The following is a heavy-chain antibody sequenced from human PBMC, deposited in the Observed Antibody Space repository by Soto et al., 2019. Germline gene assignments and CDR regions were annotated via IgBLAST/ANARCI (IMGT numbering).Heavy chain of an antibody. CDR3: ARVGTSWSPDYYAMDV. Sequence: QVQLVQSGAEVKKPGASVKVSCKASGYTFTSYGISWVRQAPGQGLEWMGWISAYNGNTNYAQKLQGRVTMTTDASMSTGYMELRSLSSDDTDGYYCARVGTSWSPDYYAMDVWGQGTTVTVFS. D-gene: IGHD6-13*01. CDR1: GYTFTSYG. CDR2: ISAYNGNT. V-gene: IGHV1-18*01. J-gene: IGHJ6*02.